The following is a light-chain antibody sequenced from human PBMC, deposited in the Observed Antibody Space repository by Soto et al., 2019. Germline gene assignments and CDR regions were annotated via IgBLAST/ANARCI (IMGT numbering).Light chain of an antibody. Sequence: DIVMTQSPDSLAVSLGERATINCKSSQSVLYSSNNKNYLACYQQKPGQPPKLLIYWASTRESGVPDRFSGSGSGTDFTLTISSLQAEDVAVYYCQRYYSTPYTFGQGTKLEIK. V-gene: IGKV4-1*01. CDR3: QRYYSTPYT. CDR2: WAS. CDR1: QSVLYSSNNKNY. J-gene: IGKJ2*01.